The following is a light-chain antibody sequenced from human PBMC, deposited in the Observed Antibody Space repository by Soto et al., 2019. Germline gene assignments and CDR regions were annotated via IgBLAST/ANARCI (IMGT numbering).Light chain of an antibody. J-gene: IGLJ3*02. CDR3: SSYVGSNNLE. CDR1: TIGLVGYNY. V-gene: IGLV2-8*01. CDR2: EVT. Sequence: QSALTQPPSASGSPGQSVTISCTGATIGLVGYNYVSWYQQHPGKAPKLIIYEVTKWPSGVPDRFSGSKSGDTASLTVSGLQAADEADYYCSSYVGSNNLEFGGGTKLTVL.